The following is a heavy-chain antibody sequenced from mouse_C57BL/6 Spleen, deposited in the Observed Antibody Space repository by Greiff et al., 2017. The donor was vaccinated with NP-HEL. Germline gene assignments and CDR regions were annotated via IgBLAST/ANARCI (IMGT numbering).Heavy chain of an antibody. CDR2: IDPNSGGT. Sequence: QVQLQQPGAELVKPGASVKLSCTASGYTFTSYWMHWVKQRPGRGLEWIGRIDPNSGGTKYNEKFKIKATLTVDKPSSTAYMHLSSLTSEDSSVYDWASVYYSNYYFDYWGQGTTLTVSS. CDR3: ASVYYSNYYFDY. V-gene: IGHV1-72*01. CDR1: GYTFTSYW. D-gene: IGHD2-5*01. J-gene: IGHJ2*01.